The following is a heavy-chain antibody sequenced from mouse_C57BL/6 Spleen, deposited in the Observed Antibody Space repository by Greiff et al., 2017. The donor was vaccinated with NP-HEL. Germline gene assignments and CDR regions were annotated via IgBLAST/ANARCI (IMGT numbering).Heavy chain of an antibody. CDR2: IYPGDGDT. J-gene: IGHJ2*01. Sequence: VQRVESGPELVKPGASVKISCKASGYAFSSSWMNWVKQRPGKGLEWIGRIYPGDGDTNYNGKFKGKATLTADKSSSTAYMQLSSLTSEDSAVYFCAREVWGTRFDYWGQGTTLTVSS. CDR3: AREVWGTRFDY. D-gene: IGHD2-10*02. V-gene: IGHV1-82*01. CDR1: GYAFSSSW.